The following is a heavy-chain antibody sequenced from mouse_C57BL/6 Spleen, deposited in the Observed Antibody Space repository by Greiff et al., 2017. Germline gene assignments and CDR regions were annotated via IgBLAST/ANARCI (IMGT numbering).Heavy chain of an antibody. CDR2: IDPSDSYT. J-gene: IGHJ2*01. CDR3: ARGRFIATVVHFDY. V-gene: IGHV1-69*01. Sequence: QVQLQQPGAELVMPGASVTLSCKASGYTFTSYWMHWVKQRPGQGLEWIGEIDPSDSYTNYNQKFKGKSTLTVDKSSSTAYMQLSSLTSEDTAVYYCARGRFIATVVHFDYWGQGTTLTVSS. CDR1: GYTFTSYW. D-gene: IGHD1-1*01.